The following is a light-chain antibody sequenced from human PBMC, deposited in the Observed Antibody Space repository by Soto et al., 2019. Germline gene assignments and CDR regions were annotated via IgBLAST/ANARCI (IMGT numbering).Light chain of an antibody. CDR2: EVS. Sequence: QSALTQPASVSGSPGQSITISCTGTSSDVGGYKYVSWYQHHPGKAPKLIIYEVSKRPSGVSNRFSGSKSGNTASLTISGLQADDEADYYCSSYTTNSPYVFGTGTK. CDR1: SSDVGGYKY. CDR3: SSYTTNSPYV. V-gene: IGLV2-14*01. J-gene: IGLJ1*01.